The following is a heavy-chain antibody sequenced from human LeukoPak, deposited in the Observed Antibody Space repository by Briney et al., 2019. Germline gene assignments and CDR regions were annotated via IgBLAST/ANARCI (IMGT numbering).Heavy chain of an antibody. V-gene: IGHV3-30*04. D-gene: IGHD1-26*01. CDR3: ARVGATTWY. Sequence: PGRSLRLSCAASGFTFSSYAMHWVRQAPGKGLEWVAVISYDGSNKYYADSVKGRFTISRDNAKNTLYLQVNSLRAEDTAVYYCARVGATTWYWGQGTLVTVSS. CDR2: ISYDGSNK. CDR1: GFTFSSYA. J-gene: IGHJ4*02.